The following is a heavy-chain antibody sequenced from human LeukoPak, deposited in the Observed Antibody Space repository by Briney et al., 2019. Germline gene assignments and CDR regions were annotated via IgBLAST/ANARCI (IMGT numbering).Heavy chain of an antibody. D-gene: IGHD2-2*02. V-gene: IGHV3-21*01. Sequence: SGGSLRLSCAASGFTFCSYSMNWVRQAPGKGLEWVSSISSSSSYIYYADSVKGRFTISRDNAKNSLYLQMNSLRAEDTAVYYCAREAHIPNDYYYYYYMDVWGKGTTVTVSS. CDR2: ISSSSSYI. J-gene: IGHJ6*03. CDR1: GFTFCSYS. CDR3: AREAHIPNDYYYYYYMDV.